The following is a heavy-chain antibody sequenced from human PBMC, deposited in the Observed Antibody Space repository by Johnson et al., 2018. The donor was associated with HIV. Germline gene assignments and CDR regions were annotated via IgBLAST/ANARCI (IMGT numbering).Heavy chain of an antibody. J-gene: IGHJ3*01. CDR1: GFTFANYG. D-gene: IGHD1-26*01. V-gene: IGHV3-30*19. Sequence: QVLLVESGGGVVQPGESLRLSCAASGFTFANYGMHWVRQAPGNGLEWVATTSFDERGKHYTDSVKGRFTISRDNSKNALYLQLNSLRPEDTAVYYCARDGAIAGAATEALDLWGQGTMVIVSS. CDR3: ARDGAIAGAATEALDL. CDR2: TSFDERGK.